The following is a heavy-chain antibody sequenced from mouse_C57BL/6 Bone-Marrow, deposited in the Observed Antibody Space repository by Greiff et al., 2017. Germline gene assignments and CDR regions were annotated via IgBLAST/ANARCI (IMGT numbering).Heavy chain of an antibody. CDR3: ARRTGLYAMDY. CDR2: ISSGSSTI. Sequence: EVKLMESGGGLVKPGGSLKLSCAASGFTFSDYGMHWVRQAPEKGLEWVAYISSGSSTIYYADTVKGRFTISRDNAKNTLFLQMTSLRSEDTAMYYCARRTGLYAMDYWGQGTSVTVSS. J-gene: IGHJ4*01. CDR1: GFTFSDYG. V-gene: IGHV5-17*01. D-gene: IGHD4-1*01.